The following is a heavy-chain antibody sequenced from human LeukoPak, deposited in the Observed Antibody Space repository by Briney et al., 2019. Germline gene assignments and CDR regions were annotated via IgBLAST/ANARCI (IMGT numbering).Heavy chain of an antibody. D-gene: IGHD1-1*01. CDR2: ISGSGGST. V-gene: IGHV3-23*01. Sequence: GGSLRLSCAASGFTFSNYAMSWVRQAPGKGLEWVSAISGSGGSTYYADSVKGRFTISRDNSKNTLYLQMNSVRAEDTAVYYCAKADGTTFYYYYGMDVWGQGTTVTVSS. J-gene: IGHJ6*02. CDR1: GFTFSNYA. CDR3: AKADGTTFYYYYGMDV.